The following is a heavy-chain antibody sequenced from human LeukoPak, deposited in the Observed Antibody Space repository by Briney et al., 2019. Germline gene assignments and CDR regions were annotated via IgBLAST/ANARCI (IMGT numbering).Heavy chain of an antibody. D-gene: IGHD6-19*01. Sequence: GGSLRLSCAASGFTFSNYDMSWVRQAPGKGLEWVSSISDSGGSTYYADSVEGRFTISRDNSKNTLYLQMTNVSAADTAVYYCAKDLSRAVAADWFDPWDQGSLVTVSS. CDR3: AKDLSRAVAADWFDP. J-gene: IGHJ5*02. CDR1: GFTFSNYD. V-gene: IGHV3-23*01. CDR2: ISDSGGST.